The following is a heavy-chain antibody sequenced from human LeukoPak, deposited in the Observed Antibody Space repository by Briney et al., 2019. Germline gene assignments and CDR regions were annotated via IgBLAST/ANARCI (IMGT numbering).Heavy chain of an antibody. J-gene: IGHJ4*02. CDR1: GFTFSSYA. CDR2: ISYDGSNK. D-gene: IGHD3-3*01. Sequence: PGGSLRLSCAASGFTFSSYAMHWVRQAPGKGLEWVAVISYDGSNKYYADSVKGRFTISRDNSKNTLYPQMNSLRAEDTAVYYCARAYYDFWSGSGYFDYWGQGTLVTVSS. V-gene: IGHV3-30*04. CDR3: ARAYYDFWSGSGYFDY.